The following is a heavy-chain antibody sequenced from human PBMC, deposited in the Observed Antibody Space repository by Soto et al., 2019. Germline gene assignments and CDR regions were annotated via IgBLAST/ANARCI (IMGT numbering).Heavy chain of an antibody. CDR1: GFTFSSYS. D-gene: IGHD4-17*01. CDR3: AGDSTTTVVTYYFDY. Sequence: EVQLVEPGGGLVQPGGSLRLSCAASGFTFSSYSMNWVRQAPGKGLEWVSYISSGSSTIYYADSVKGRFTISRDNAKNSLYLQMNSLRDEDTAVYYCAGDSTTTVVTYYFDYWGQGTLVTVSS. CDR2: ISSGSSTI. V-gene: IGHV3-48*02. J-gene: IGHJ4*02.